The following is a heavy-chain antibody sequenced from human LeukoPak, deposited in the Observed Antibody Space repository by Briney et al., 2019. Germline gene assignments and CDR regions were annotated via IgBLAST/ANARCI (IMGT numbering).Heavy chain of an antibody. J-gene: IGHJ3*02. D-gene: IGHD3-22*01. CDR3: AREEVDYYDSSGYSHDAFDI. CDR1: GGSISSYY. CDR2: TYYSGST. Sequence: SETLSLTCTVSGGSISSYYWSWIRQPPGKGLEWIGYTYYSGSTNYNPSLKSRVTISVDTSKNQFSLKLSSVTAADTAAYYCAREEVDYYDSSGYSHDAFDIWGQGTMVTVSS. V-gene: IGHV4-59*01.